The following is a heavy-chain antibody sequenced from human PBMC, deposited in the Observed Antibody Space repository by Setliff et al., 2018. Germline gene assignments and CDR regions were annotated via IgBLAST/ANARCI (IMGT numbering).Heavy chain of an antibody. CDR2: IYYSGST. Sequence: SSETLSLTCTVSGGSISSGDYYWSWIRQPPGKGLEWIGYIYYSGSTYYNPSLKSRVTISVDTSKNQFSLKLSSVTAADTAAYYCARGRSLLWFGDPGIDYWGQGTLVTVSS. CDR3: ARGRSLLWFGDPGIDY. CDR1: GGSISSGDYY. D-gene: IGHD3-10*01. V-gene: IGHV4-30-4*08. J-gene: IGHJ4*02.